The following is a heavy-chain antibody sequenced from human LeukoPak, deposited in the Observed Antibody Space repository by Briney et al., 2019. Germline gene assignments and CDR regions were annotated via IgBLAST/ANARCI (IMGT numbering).Heavy chain of an antibody. D-gene: IGHD3-10*01. CDR1: GYTFTDYSDY. J-gene: IGHJ6*02. Sequence: ASVKVSCKASGYTFTDYSDYYAHWVRQAPGQGLEWMGWISPHNGVTNYAQKFQGRVTMTRDTSISTAYMELSSLKSDDTAVYYCARSRGSGSYSTYYGMDVWGQGTTVTGSS. V-gene: IGHV1-2*02. CDR3: ARSRGSGSYSTYYGMDV. CDR2: ISPHNGVT.